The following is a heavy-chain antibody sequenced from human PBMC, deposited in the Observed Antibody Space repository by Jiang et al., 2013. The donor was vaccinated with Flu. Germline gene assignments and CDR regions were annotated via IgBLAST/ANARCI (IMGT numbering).Heavy chain of an antibody. CDR3: ARGSSGQRLIPFDY. CDR1: GGSISSYY. CDR2: IYYSGST. D-gene: IGHD3-22*01. Sequence: GLVKPSETLSLTCTVSGGSISSYYWSWIRQPPGKGLEWIGYIYYSGSTNYNPSLKSRVTISVDTSKNQFSLKLSSVTAADTAVYYCARGSSGQRLIPFDYWGQGTLVTVSS. J-gene: IGHJ4*02. V-gene: IGHV4-59*01.